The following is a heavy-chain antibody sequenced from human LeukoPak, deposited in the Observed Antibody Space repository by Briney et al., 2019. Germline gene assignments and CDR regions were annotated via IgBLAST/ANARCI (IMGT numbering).Heavy chain of an antibody. CDR2: IDRDGNRE. V-gene: IGHV3-7*01. D-gene: IGHD2-15*01. CDR1: GLTFSSYW. Sequence: GGSLRLSCAASGLTFSSYWMSWVRQAPGKGLEWVANIDRDGNRENYVDSVKGRFSISRDNAKNSLFLQMHSLRAEDTAVYYCASTFPYCSDGSCALGGQGTLVTVSS. J-gene: IGHJ4*02. CDR3: ASTFPYCSDGSCAL.